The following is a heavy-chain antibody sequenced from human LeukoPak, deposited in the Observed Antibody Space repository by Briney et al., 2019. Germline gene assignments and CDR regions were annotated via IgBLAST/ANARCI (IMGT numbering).Heavy chain of an antibody. CDR3: AKDLGVAAAGIHDVLDP. Sequence: GGSLRLSCAASGFTFSSYAMSWVRQAPGKGLEWVSAISGSGGSTYYADSVEGRFTISRDNSKNTLYLQMNSLRAEDTAVYYCAKDLGVAAAGIHDVLDPWGQGTLVTVSS. CDR1: GFTFSSYA. CDR2: ISGSGGST. D-gene: IGHD6-13*01. V-gene: IGHV3-23*01. J-gene: IGHJ5*02.